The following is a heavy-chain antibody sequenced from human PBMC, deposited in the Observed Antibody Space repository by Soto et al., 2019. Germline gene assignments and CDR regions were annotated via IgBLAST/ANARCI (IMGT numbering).Heavy chain of an antibody. V-gene: IGHV3-21*01. CDR3: ATAGYSSSWYVFDY. Sequence: EVQLVESGGGLVKPGGSLRLSCAASGFTFSSYSMNWVRQAPGKGLEWVLSISSSSSYIYYADSVKGRFTISRDNAKNSLYLQMNRLRAEDTAVYYWATAGYSSSWYVFDYWGQGTLVTVSS. CDR1: GFTFSSYS. D-gene: IGHD6-13*01. CDR2: ISSSSSYI. J-gene: IGHJ4*02.